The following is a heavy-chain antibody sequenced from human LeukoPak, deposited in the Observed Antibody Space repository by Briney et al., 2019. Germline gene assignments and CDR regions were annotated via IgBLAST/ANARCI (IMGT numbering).Heavy chain of an antibody. CDR2: INHSGST. D-gene: IGHD6-13*01. CDR3: AKGSSWYGGFDP. CDR1: VGSFSGYS. Sequence: PSETLSLTCAVYVGSFSGYSWSWIRQPPGKGLDWIGEINHSGSTNYNPSLKSRVTISVDTSKNQFSLKLSSVTAADTAVYYCAKGSSWYGGFDPWGQGTLVTVSS. J-gene: IGHJ5*02. V-gene: IGHV4-34*01.